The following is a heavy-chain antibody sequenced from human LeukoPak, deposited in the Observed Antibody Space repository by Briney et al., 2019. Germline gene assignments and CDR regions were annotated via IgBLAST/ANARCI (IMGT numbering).Heavy chain of an antibody. V-gene: IGHV1-2*02. CDR2: INPNSGGT. J-gene: IGHJ5*02. D-gene: IGHD2-2*02. Sequence: GASVKVSCKASGYTFTGYYMHWVRQAPGQGLEWMGSINPNSGGTNYAQKFQGRVTMTRDTSISTAYMELSRLRSDDTAVYYCARAENIVVVPAAIFDPWGQGTLVTVSS. CDR1: GYTFTGYY. CDR3: ARAENIVVVPAAIFDP.